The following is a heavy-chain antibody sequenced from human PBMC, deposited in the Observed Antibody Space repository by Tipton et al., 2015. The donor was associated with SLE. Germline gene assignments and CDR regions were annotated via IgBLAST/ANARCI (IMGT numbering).Heavy chain of an antibody. CDR2: IRWNSGSI. J-gene: IGHJ4*02. D-gene: IGHD2-2*02. V-gene: IGHV3-9*01. CDR3: AKDMGPYCSSTSCYTFDY. CDR1: GFTFDDYA. Sequence: SLRLSCAASGFTFDDYAMHWVRQAPGKGLEWVSGIRWNSGSIGYADSVKGRFTTSRDNAKNSLYLQMNSLRAEDTALYYCAKDMGPYCSSTSCYTFDYWGQGTLVTVSS.